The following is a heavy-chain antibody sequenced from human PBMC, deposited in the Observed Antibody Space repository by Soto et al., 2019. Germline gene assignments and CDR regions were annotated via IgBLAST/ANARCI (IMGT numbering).Heavy chain of an antibody. D-gene: IGHD1-1*01. J-gene: IGHJ5*02. Sequence: ASVKVSCKASENTFSTYLVHWVRQVHGQGLEWMGWHNGYNGQTEYSQKFQGRVTITRDTSAKTAYLELRSLTSEDTAVYYCAGPNDGAGLGTCGQGTLVTVCS. CDR2: HNGYNGQT. CDR1: ENTFSTYL. CDR3: AGPNDGAGLGT. V-gene: IGHV1-3*01.